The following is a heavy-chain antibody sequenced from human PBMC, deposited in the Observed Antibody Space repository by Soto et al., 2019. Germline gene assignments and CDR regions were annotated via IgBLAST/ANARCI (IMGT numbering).Heavy chain of an antibody. J-gene: IGHJ3*02. CDR3: ARVTPYYDSSGYYDAFDI. V-gene: IGHV1-69*13. CDR2: IIPIFGTA. D-gene: IGHD3-22*01. CDR1: GGTFSSYA. Sequence: SVKVSCKASGGTFSSYAISWVRQAPGQGLEWMGGIIPIFGTANYAQKFQGRVTITADESTSTAYMELSSLRSEDTAVYYCARVTPYYDSSGYYDAFDIWGQGTMVTVSS.